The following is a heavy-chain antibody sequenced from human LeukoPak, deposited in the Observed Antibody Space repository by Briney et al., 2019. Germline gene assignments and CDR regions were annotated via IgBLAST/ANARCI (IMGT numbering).Heavy chain of an antibody. Sequence: GGSLRLSCAASGFTFSSYGMNWVRQAPGKGLEWVSYSSSTGNTIFYADSVKGRFTISRDNAKNSLYLQMNSLIDEDMAVYYCVRDWYSNTWHPDHWGQGTLVTVSS. D-gene: IGHD1-26*01. CDR1: GFTFSSYG. J-gene: IGHJ4*02. V-gene: IGHV3-48*02. CDR2: SSSTGNTI. CDR3: VRDWYSNTWHPDH.